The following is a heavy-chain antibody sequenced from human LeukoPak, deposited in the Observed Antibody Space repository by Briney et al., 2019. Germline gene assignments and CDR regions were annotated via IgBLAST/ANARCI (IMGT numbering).Heavy chain of an antibody. CDR1: GFIFNNFA. CDR3: AKDLSEVRSAFSVFRHKYCGMGV. Sequence: GGSLRLSCAASGFIFNNFAIHWVRQAPGKGLEWVSVVSFDGNKKYYADSVMGRFTISRDSSKKTVFLEMNSLTTEDTAVYYCAKDLSEVRSAFSVFRHKYCGMGVWGQGTTVIVSS. CDR2: VSFDGNKK. D-gene: IGHD5/OR15-5a*01. V-gene: IGHV3-30-3*01. J-gene: IGHJ6*02.